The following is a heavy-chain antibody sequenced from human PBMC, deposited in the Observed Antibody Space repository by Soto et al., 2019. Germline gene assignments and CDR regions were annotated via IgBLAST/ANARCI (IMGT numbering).Heavy chain of an antibody. Sequence: EVQLVESGGDLVQPGGSLRLSCAASGFSFSNHDMHWVRQPKGKGLEWVSGITTGGNAYFADSVKGRFSISRENAKNSFYLQTSSLRAEDTATYYCVRVNADAYDVWGQGTMVTVSS. CDR2: ITTGGNA. J-gene: IGHJ3*01. V-gene: IGHV3-13*01. CDR1: GFSFSNHD. CDR3: VRVNADAYDV.